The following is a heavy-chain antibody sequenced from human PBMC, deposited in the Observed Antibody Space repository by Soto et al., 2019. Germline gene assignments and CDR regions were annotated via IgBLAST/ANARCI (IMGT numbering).Heavy chain of an antibody. CDR1: GFTFSSYA. CDR3: GKDPNGNFVGAFDM. Sequence: EVQLLESGGGLVQPGGSLRLSCAASGFTFSSYAMSWVRQAPGKGLEWVSSISDSGGSTYYADSVKGRFTISRDNSKNTVSLQMKSLRVEDTAVYYCGKDPNGNFVGAFDMWGQGTMVTVSS. D-gene: IGHD3-10*01. J-gene: IGHJ3*02. V-gene: IGHV3-23*01. CDR2: ISDSGGST.